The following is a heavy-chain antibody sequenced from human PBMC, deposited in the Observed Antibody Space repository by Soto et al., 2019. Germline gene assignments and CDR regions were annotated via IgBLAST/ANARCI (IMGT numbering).Heavy chain of an antibody. CDR2: IYYTGST. D-gene: IGHD3-9*01. CDR1: GGSISPYY. J-gene: IGHJ4*02. V-gene: IGHV4-59*01. Sequence: SETLSLTCTVSGGSISPYYWSWIRLPPGKGLEWIGYIYYTGSTSYSPSLKTRVTISMDSSKMQISLHLNFVTAADTAVYYCARGRNYDILTGYYNDFDYWGQGTLVTVSS. CDR3: ARGRNYDILTGYYNDFDY.